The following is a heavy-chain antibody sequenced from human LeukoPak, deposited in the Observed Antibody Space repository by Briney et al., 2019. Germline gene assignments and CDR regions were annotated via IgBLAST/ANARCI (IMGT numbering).Heavy chain of an antibody. V-gene: IGHV4-34*01. CDR2: INHSGST. D-gene: IGHD1-26*01. CDR1: GGSFSGYY. CDR3: ASKFSMGNWFDP. J-gene: IGHJ5*02. Sequence: PSETLSFTCAVYGGSFSGYYWSWIRQPPGKGLEWIGEINHSGSTNYNPSLKSRVTISVDTSKNQFSLKLSSVTAADTAVYYCASKFSMGNWFDPWGQGTLVTVSS.